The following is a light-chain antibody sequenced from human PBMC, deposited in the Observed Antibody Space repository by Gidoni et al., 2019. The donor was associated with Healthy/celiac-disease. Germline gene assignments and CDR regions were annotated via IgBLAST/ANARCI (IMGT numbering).Light chain of an antibody. CDR3: QSYDSSLSGSV. CDR1: SSNIGAGYD. J-gene: IGLJ3*02. CDR2: DNS. Sequence: QSVLTQPPSVSGAPGQRVTISCTGSSSNIGAGYDVYWYQRLPGTAPKLLMYDNSNRPSGVPDRFSGSKSGTSASLAITGLQAEDEADYYCQSYDSSLSGSVFGGGTKLTVL. V-gene: IGLV1-40*01.